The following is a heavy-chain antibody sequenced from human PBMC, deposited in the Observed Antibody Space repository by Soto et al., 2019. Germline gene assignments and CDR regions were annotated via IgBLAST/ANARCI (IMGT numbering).Heavy chain of an antibody. CDR3: ARSATLLYSSSWRLPDAYYYYYYMDV. CDR2: IYYSGST. J-gene: IGHJ6*03. V-gene: IGHV4-59*01. D-gene: IGHD6-13*01. CDR1: GGSISSYY. Sequence: TLSLTCTVSGGSISSYYWSWIRQPPGKGLEWIGYIYYSGSTNYNPSLKSRVTISVDTSKNQFSLKLSSVTAADTAVYYCARSATLLYSSSWRLPDAYYYYYYMDVWGKGTTVTVSS.